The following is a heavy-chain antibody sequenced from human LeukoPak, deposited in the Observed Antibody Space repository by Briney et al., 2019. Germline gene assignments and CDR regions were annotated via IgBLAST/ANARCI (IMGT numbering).Heavy chain of an antibody. V-gene: IGHV1-8*01. D-gene: IGHD1-7*01. CDR2: MNPNSGNT. J-gene: IGHJ3*02. Sequence: ASVKVSCKASGYTFTSYDINWVRQATGQGREWMGWMNPNSGNTGYAQKFQGRVTMTRNTSISTAYMELSSLRSEDTAVYYCARDFGLNYGLDIWGQGTMVTVSS. CDR1: GYTFTSYD. CDR3: ARDFGLNYGLDI.